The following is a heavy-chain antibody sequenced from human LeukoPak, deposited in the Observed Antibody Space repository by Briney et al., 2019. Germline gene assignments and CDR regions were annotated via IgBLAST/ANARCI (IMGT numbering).Heavy chain of an antibody. CDR2: MNPNSGNT. CDR3: ARFSYDFWSGYYYYYYYMDV. CDR1: GYTFTSYD. D-gene: IGHD3-3*01. Sequence: VASVKVSCKASGYTFTSYDINWVRQATGQGLEWMGWMNPNSGNTGYAQKFQGRVTMTRNTSTSTAYMELSSLRSEDTAVYYCARFSYDFWSGYYYYYYYMDVWGKGTTVTVSS. J-gene: IGHJ6*03. V-gene: IGHV1-8*01.